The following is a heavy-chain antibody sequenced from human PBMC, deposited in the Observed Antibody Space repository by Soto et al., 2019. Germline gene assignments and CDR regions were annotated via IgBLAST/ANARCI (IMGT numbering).Heavy chain of an antibody. J-gene: IGHJ5*02. Sequence: PGGSLRLSCAASGFTFSSYAMHWVRQAPGKGLEWVSGMSGTGSTYYADSVKGRFTISRDNSKNTLSLQMNSLRAEDTAVYYCAKEDWFDPWGQGTLVTVSS. CDR3: AKEDWFDP. CDR1: GFTFSSYA. V-gene: IGHV3-23*01. CDR2: MSGTGST.